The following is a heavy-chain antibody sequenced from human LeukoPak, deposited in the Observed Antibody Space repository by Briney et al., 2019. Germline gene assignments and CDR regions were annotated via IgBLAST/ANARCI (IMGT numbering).Heavy chain of an antibody. CDR3: ANDGGDLGYYYYYMDV. J-gene: IGHJ6*03. Sequence: SGGSLRLSCAASGFTFSSYEMNWVRLAPGKGLEWVSYISSSGSTIYYADSVKGRFTISRDNSKNTLYLQMNSLRAEDTAVYYCANDGGDLGYYYYYMDVWGKGTTVTVSS. D-gene: IGHD2-21*02. V-gene: IGHV3-48*03. CDR2: ISSSGSTI. CDR1: GFTFSSYE.